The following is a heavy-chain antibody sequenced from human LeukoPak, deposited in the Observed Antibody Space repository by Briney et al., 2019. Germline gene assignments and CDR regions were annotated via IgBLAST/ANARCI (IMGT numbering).Heavy chain of an antibody. J-gene: IGHJ4*02. CDR1: GFTFSSYA. V-gene: IGHV3-23*01. D-gene: IGHD4-23*01. Sequence: GGSLRLSCAASGFTFSSYAMSWVRQAPGKGLEWVSVISNSGGSTFYADSVKGRFTISRDNSKNTLYLQMNSLRAEDTAVYYCAANGGPFDFWGQGTLVTVSA. CDR2: ISNSGGST. CDR3: AANGGPFDF.